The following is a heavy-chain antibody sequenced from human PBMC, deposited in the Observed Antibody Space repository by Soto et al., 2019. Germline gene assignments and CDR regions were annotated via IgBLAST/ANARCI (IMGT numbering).Heavy chain of an antibody. CDR2: IYCSGST. Sequence: QVQLQESGPGLVKPSQTLSLTCTVSGGSISSGGYYWSWIRQHPGKGLEWIGYIYCSGSTYYNPSLKSRVTISVDTSKNQFSLKLSSVTAADTAVYYCARVMSLYDSSGFTRGAFDIWGQGTMVTVSS. J-gene: IGHJ3*02. CDR3: ARVMSLYDSSGFTRGAFDI. CDR1: GGSISSGGYY. V-gene: IGHV4-31*03. D-gene: IGHD3-22*01.